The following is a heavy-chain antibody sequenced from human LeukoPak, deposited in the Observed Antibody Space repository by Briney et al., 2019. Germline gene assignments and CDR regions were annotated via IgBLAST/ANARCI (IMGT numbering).Heavy chain of an antibody. CDR1: GFTFTTYS. D-gene: IGHD5-18*01. CDR2: ISTTSTYI. J-gene: IGHJ4*02. Sequence: PGGSLRLSCAASGFTFTTYSMNWVRQAPGKGLGWVSSISTTSTYIYYADSLKGRFTISRDNAKNSVYLQMNSLRAADTAVYYCARSYSYGSGFDYWGQGTLVTVSS. CDR3: ARSYSYGSGFDY. V-gene: IGHV3-21*01.